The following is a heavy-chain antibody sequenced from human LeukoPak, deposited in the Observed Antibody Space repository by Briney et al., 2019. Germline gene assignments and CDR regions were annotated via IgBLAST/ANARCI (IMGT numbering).Heavy chain of an antibody. CDR3: ARGSVSLRIDGGQSDYYYYMDV. CDR2: MNPNSGNT. D-gene: IGHD3-3*01. Sequence: ASVKVSCKASGYTFTSYDINWVRQATGQGLEWMGWMNPNSGNTGYAQKFQGRVTMTRNTSISTAYMELSSLRSEDTAVYYCARGSVSLRIDGGQSDYYYYMDVWGKGTTVTVSS. V-gene: IGHV1-8*01. CDR1: GYTFTSYD. J-gene: IGHJ6*03.